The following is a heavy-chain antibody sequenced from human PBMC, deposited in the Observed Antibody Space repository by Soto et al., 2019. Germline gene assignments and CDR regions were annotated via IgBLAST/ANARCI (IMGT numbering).Heavy chain of an antibody. Sequence: EVKLVESGGGLVKPGGSLRLSCVASGPTFGSYGMNWVRQAPGKGLEWVSSITRSGAYIHYADSVQGRFTVSRDNAKNSMSLQMNSLRVNDTAVYFCARDESAGSSTSDWGQGTMVTVSS. CDR1: GPTFGSYG. V-gene: IGHV3-21*01. D-gene: IGHD2-2*01. J-gene: IGHJ4*02. CDR2: ITRSGAYI. CDR3: ARDESAGSSTSD.